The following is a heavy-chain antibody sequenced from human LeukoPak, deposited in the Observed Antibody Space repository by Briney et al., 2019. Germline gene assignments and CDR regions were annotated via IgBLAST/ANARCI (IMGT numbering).Heavy chain of an antibody. D-gene: IGHD3-16*01. CDR1: GGXISSSSYY. CDR2: IYYSGST. Sequence: SETLSLTCTVSGGXISSSSYYWGWIRQPPGKGLEWLGSIYYSGSTYYNPSLKSRVTISVDTSKNQFSLKLSSVTAADTAVYYCARPNLGWFDPWGQGTLVTVSS. J-gene: IGHJ5*02. V-gene: IGHV4-39*01. CDR3: ARPNLGWFDP.